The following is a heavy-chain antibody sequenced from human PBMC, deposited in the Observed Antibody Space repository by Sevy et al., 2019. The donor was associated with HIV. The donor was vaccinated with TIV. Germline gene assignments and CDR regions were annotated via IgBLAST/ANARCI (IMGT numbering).Heavy chain of an antibody. CDR2: IYPGDSET. Sequence: GESLKIPCKDFPNTFSSYWIAWVRQVSGKGLEWVGLIYPGDSETKYNPSFRGQVTISTDRSIRTAYLQWRSLKASDSAMYYCAVWGGLEIDKFGSYATPFDYWGQGTLVTVSS. V-gene: IGHV5-51*01. J-gene: IGHJ4*02. CDR3: AVWGGLEIDKFGSYATPFDY. CDR1: PNTFSSYW. D-gene: IGHD1-1*01.